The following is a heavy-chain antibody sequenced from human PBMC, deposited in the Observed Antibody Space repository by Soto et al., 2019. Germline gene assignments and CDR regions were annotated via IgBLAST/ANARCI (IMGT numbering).Heavy chain of an antibody. CDR1: GYTFTSYG. J-gene: IGHJ5*02. V-gene: IGHV1-18*04. CDR3: ARDPHEFWTSYWFDP. D-gene: IGHD3-3*01. Sequence: VASVKVSCKASGYTFTSYGISWVRQAPGQGLEWMGWISAYNGNTNYAEKFQGRVTLTTDTSTSTAYMELRSLRSDDTAIYYCARDPHEFWTSYWFDPWGQGTPVTVPQ. CDR2: ISAYNGNT.